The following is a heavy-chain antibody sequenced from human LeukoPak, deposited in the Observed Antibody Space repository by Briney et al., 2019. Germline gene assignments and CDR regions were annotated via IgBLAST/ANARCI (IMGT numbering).Heavy chain of an antibody. Sequence: GESLKISCKGSGYSFTTNWIGWVRQLPGKGLEWMGIIYPGDSDTKYSPSFQGQVTTSADKSISTAYLQWSSLKASDTAMYYCARTITMVRGVIIYPNYFDYWGQGTLVTVSS. J-gene: IGHJ4*02. CDR2: IYPGDSDT. CDR3: ARTITMVRGVIIYPNYFDY. V-gene: IGHV5-51*01. D-gene: IGHD3-10*01. CDR1: GYSFTTNW.